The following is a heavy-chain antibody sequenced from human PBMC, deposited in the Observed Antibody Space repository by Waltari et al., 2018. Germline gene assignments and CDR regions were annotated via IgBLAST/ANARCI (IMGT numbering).Heavy chain of an antibody. Sequence: QVQLVQSGAEVKQPGSSVKVSCTASGGTFGSYAITWVRQAPGQGLEWLGGVIPIYGTPNYEAKFQGRVTVSADASTTTAYLEVRSLKSEDTAVYYCAKREIGDPFDTWGQGTLVTVSS. CDR3: AKREIGDPFDT. D-gene: IGHD1-26*01. CDR1: GGTFGSYA. CDR2: VIPIYGTP. V-gene: IGHV1-69*12. J-gene: IGHJ3*02.